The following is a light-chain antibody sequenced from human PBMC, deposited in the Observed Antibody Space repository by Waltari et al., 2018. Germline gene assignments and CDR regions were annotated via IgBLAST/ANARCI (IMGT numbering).Light chain of an antibody. J-gene: IGLJ3*02. CDR3: ATWDDSLTAWV. CDR1: RPNIGPYY. CDR2: RNN. Sequence: QSVLTQPPSTSGTPGQRVTISCSGSRPNIGPYYVYWYHKPPGTAPKLLIYRNNQRPSGVPDRFSGSKSGTSASLAISGLRSEDEADYYCATWDDSLTAWVFGGGTKLTVL. V-gene: IGLV1-47*01.